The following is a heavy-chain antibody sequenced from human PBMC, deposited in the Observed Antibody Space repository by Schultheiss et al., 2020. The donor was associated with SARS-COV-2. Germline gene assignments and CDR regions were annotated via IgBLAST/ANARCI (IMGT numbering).Heavy chain of an antibody. V-gene: IGHV4-59*10. CDR3: ARALGYGHYFDY. J-gene: IGHJ4*02. CDR2: FYTSGST. Sequence: SETLSLTCAVYGGSFSGYYWSWIRQPAGKGLEWIGRFYTSGSTNYNPSLKSRVTMSVDTSKNQFSLKLSSVTAADTAVYYCARALGYGHYFDYWGQGTLVTVSS. CDR1: GGSFSGYY. D-gene: IGHD2-15*01.